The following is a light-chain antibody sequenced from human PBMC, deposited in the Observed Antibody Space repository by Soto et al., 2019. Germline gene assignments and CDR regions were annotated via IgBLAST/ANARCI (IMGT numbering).Light chain of an antibody. CDR1: SSDVGGYTY. CDR3: CSYAGDYTFV. Sequence: QSVLTQPRSVSGSPGQSVTISCTGSSSDVGGYTYVTWYQQYPGKAPKVMIYDVKTRPSGVPDRFSGSKSGNTASLTISGLQAEDEADYYCCSYAGDYTFVFGTGTKLTVL. CDR2: DVK. V-gene: IGLV2-11*01. J-gene: IGLJ1*01.